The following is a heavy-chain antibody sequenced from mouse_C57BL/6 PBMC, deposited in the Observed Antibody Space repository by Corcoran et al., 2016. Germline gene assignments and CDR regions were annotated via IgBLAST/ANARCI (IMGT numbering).Heavy chain of an antibody. D-gene: IGHD1-1*01. CDR3: ARYYGYYYAMDY. J-gene: IGHJ4*01. Sequence: EVQLQQSGPELVKPGASVKISCKAYGYTFTDYYMNWVKQSHGKSLEWIGDINPNNGGTSYNQKFKGKATLTVDKSSSTAYMELRSLTSEDSAVYYCARYYGYYYAMDYWGQGTSVTVSS. V-gene: IGHV1-26*01. CDR2: INPNNGGT. CDR1: GYTFTDYY.